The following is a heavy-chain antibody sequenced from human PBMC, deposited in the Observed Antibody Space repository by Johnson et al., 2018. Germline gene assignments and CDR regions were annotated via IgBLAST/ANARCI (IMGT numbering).Heavy chain of an antibody. Sequence: VESGGSLRLSCAASGFTFSSYSMNWVRQAPGKGLEWVSYISSSSSTIYYADSVKGRFTISRDNAKNSLYLQMNSLRAEETAVYYCARGARDYYYMDVWGKGTTVTVSS. CDR3: ARGARDYYYMDV. V-gene: IGHV3-48*01. CDR1: GFTFSSYS. D-gene: IGHD6-6*01. CDR2: ISSSSSTI. J-gene: IGHJ6*03.